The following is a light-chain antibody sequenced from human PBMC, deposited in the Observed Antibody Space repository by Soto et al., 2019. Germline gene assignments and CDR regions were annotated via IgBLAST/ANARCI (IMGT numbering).Light chain of an antibody. Sequence: EIVLTQSPGTLSLSLGERATLSCRASTSLTSSYLAWFQQKPGQAPRLLIYGASSRATGIPDRFSGSGSGTDFTLTISRLEPEDFAVYYCQQYGSSLPWTFGKGTRVEIK. J-gene: IGKJ1*01. CDR3: QQYGSSLPWT. CDR2: GAS. V-gene: IGKV3-20*01. CDR1: TSLTSSY.